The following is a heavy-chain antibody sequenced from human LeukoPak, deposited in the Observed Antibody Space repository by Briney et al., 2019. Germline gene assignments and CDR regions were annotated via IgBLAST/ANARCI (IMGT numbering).Heavy chain of an antibody. CDR2: ISSSSSYI. CDR3: AREGDSSGWTDYYYYMDV. CDR1: GFTFSTYS. V-gene: IGHV3-21*01. Sequence: GGSLRLSCAASGFTFSTYSMNWVRQAPGKGLEWVSSISSSSSYIYYADSVKGRFTISRDNAKNSLYLQMNSLRAEDTAVYYCAREGDSSGWTDYYYYMDVWGKGTTVTISS. J-gene: IGHJ6*03. D-gene: IGHD6-19*01.